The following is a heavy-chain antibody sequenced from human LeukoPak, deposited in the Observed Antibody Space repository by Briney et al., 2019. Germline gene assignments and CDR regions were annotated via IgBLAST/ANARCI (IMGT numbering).Heavy chain of an antibody. J-gene: IGHJ4*02. CDR3: ARHSADIVVVVAALDY. V-gene: IGHV4-30-4*01. Sequence: SETLSLTCTVSGGSISSGDYYWSWIRQPPGKGLEWIGYIYYSGSPNYNPSLKSRVTISVDTSKNQFSLKLSSVTAADTAVYYCARHSADIVVVVAALDYWGQGTLVTVSS. D-gene: IGHD2-15*01. CDR2: IYYSGSP. CDR1: GGSISSGDYY.